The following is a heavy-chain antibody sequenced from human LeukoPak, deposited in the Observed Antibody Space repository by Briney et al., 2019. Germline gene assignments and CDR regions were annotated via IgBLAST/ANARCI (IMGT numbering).Heavy chain of an antibody. CDR2: INPNSGGT. Sequence: ASVKVSCKASGYTFTGYYMHWVRQAPGQGLEWMGWINPNSGGTNYAQEFQGRVTMTRDTSISTAYMELSRLRSDDTAVYYCARDRACSSTSCYRWFDPWGQGILVTVSS. D-gene: IGHD2-2*01. J-gene: IGHJ5*02. CDR1: GYTFTGYY. CDR3: ARDRACSSTSCYRWFDP. V-gene: IGHV1-2*02.